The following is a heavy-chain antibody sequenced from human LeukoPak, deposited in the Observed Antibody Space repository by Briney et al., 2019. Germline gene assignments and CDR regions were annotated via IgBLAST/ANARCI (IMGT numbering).Heavy chain of an antibody. CDR2: INSDGSST. Sequence: QPGGSLRLSCAASGFTFSSYWMHWVRQAPGKGLVWVSRINSDGSSTSYADSVKGRFTISRDNAKNTLYLQMNSLRAEDTAVYYCVRSDAIPPFFHYWAQETLVTVSS. CDR3: VRSDAIPPFFHY. CDR1: GFTFSSYW. V-gene: IGHV3-74*01. J-gene: IGHJ4*02. D-gene: IGHD2-21*01.